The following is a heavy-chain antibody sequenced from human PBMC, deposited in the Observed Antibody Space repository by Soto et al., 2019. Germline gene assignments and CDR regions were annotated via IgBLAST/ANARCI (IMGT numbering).Heavy chain of an antibody. V-gene: IGHV3-7*04. D-gene: IGHD6-19*01. J-gene: IGHJ4*02. CDR1: GFTFSSYW. CDR3: ARDPDSSGWYPAFDY. Sequence: AVSLRLSCAASGFTFSSYWMSWVRQAPGEGLEWVANIKQDGSEKYYVDSVKGRFTISRDNAKNSLYLQMNSLRAEDTAVYYCARDPDSSGWYPAFDYWGQGT. CDR2: IKQDGSEK.